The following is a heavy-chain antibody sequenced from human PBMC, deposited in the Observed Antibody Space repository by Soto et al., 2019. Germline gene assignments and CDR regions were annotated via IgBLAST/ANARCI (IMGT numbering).Heavy chain of an antibody. CDR1: GYSIGSGYY. D-gene: IGHD4-17*01. CDR3: ARGRPGEGAFDI. V-gene: IGHV4-38-2*01. CDR2: IYHSGST. J-gene: IGHJ3*02. Sequence: SETLSLSCAVSGYSIGSGYYWGWIRQPPGEGLEWIGSIYHSGSTYYNPSLKSRVTISVDTSKNQFSLKLSSVTAADTAVYYCARGRPGEGAFDIWGQGTMVTVSS.